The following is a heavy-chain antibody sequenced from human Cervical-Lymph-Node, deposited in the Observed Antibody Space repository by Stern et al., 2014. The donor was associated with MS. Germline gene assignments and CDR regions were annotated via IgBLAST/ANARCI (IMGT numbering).Heavy chain of an antibody. D-gene: IGHD1/OR15-1a*01. CDR2: IFWNDDK. Sequence: ESGPTLVNPTQTLTLTCTFSGFSLTTSGVCVGWLRQPPGKALEWLALIFWNDDKRYSPSLTSSLSIPHATSNKHLFHPLTNMDPVDTAKYYGEHRYQQHWAVWGQGTTVTVSS. V-gene: IGHV2-5*01. J-gene: IGHJ6*02. CDR1: GFSLTTSGVC. CDR3: EHRYQQHWAV.